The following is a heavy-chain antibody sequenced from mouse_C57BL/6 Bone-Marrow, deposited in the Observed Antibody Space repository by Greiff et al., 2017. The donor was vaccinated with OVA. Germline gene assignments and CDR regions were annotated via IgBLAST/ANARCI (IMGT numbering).Heavy chain of an antibody. Sequence: VQLQQSGPVLVKPGASVKMSCKASGYTFTDYYMNWVKQSHGKSLEWIGVINPYNGGTSYNQKFKGKATLTVDKSSSTAYMELNSLTSEDSAVXYCARSYYGSFDYFDYWGQGTTLTVSS. V-gene: IGHV1-19*01. CDR3: ARSYYGSFDYFDY. D-gene: IGHD1-1*01. J-gene: IGHJ2*01. CDR1: GYTFTDYY. CDR2: INPYNGGT.